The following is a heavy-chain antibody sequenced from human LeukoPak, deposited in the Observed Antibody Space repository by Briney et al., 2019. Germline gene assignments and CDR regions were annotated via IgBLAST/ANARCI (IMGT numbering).Heavy chain of an antibody. D-gene: IGHD3-3*01. J-gene: IGHJ6*03. CDR1: GFTFSGSA. V-gene: IGHV3-73*01. Sequence: GGSLRLSCAASGFTFSGSAMHWVRQASGKGLEWVGRIRSKANSYATAYAASVKGRFTISRDDSKNTAYLQMNSLKTEDTAVYYCTRTSDSITIFGVVTNPMDVWGKGTTVTVSS. CDR3: TRTSDSITIFGVVTNPMDV. CDR2: IRSKANSYAT.